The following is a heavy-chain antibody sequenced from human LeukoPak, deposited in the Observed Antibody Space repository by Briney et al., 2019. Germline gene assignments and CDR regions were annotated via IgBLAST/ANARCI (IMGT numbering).Heavy chain of an antibody. V-gene: IGHV3-21*01. CDR1: GFTFSTYS. CDR3: ARDSTTGTIAYCGY. CDR2: ISSSSRYI. D-gene: IGHD1-1*01. Sequence: GGSLRHSPAASGFTFSTYSINWVRQAPGKGLEWVSSISSSSRYIYYADSVKGRFTISRDNAKNSLYLQMNSLRAEDTAVYYCARDSTTGTIAYCGYWGRGNVVSVPS. J-gene: IGHJ4*02.